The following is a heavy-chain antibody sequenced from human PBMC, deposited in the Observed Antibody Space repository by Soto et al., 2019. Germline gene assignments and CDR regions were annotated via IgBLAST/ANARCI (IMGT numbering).Heavy chain of an antibody. D-gene: IGHD3-3*01. V-gene: IGHV5-51*01. CDR2: IYPSDSDT. CDR3: ARGGVSTRTFDY. Sequence: GESLKISCNGSGYNFAGYWIAWVRQMPGKGLELMGIIYPSDSDTRYRPSFQGQVTISADKSISSAYLQWSSLRASDTAMYYCARGGVSTRTFDYWGQGTQVTVYS. CDR1: GYNFAGYW. J-gene: IGHJ4*02.